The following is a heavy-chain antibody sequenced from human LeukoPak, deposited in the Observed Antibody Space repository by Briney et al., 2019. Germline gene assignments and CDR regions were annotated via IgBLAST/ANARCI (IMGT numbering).Heavy chain of an antibody. J-gene: IGHJ4*02. V-gene: IGHV4-34*01. CDR2: INHSGST. Sequence: SETLSLTCAVYGGSFSGYYWSWIRQPPGKGLEWIGEINHSGSTNYNPSLKSRVTISVDTSKNQFSLKLSSVTAADTAVYYCASYRRMVRGVIPNDCWGQGTLVTVSS. CDR3: ASYRRMVRGVIPNDC. D-gene: IGHD3-10*01. CDR1: GGSFSGYY.